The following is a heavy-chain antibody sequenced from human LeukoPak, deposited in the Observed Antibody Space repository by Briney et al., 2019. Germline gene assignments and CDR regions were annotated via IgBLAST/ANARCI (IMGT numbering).Heavy chain of an antibody. D-gene: IGHD3-10*01. J-gene: IGHJ4*02. CDR2: ISSSGSTI. CDR1: GFTFSSYS. CDR3: ASVGLDGVPGDEFDY. V-gene: IGHV3-48*04. Sequence: GGSLRLSCAASGFTFSSYSMNWVRQAPGKGLEWVSYISSSGSTIYYADSVKGRFTISRDNAKNSLYLQMNSLRAEDTAVYYCASVGLDGVPGDEFDYWGQGTLVTVSS.